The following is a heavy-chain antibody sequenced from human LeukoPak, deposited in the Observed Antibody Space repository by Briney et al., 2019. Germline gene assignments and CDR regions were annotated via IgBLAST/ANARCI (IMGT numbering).Heavy chain of an antibody. CDR2: IGGSGDST. Sequence: GGSLRLSCAASGFTFSSHTMSWVRQAPGKGLEWVSAIGGSGDSTYYAESVKGRFTISRDNSKNTLYLQVNSLRAEDTAVYYCAKVYCSSASCYKAQVDYWGQGTLVTVSS. D-gene: IGHD2-2*02. CDR3: AKVYCSSASCYKAQVDY. CDR1: GFTFSSHT. J-gene: IGHJ4*02. V-gene: IGHV3-23*01.